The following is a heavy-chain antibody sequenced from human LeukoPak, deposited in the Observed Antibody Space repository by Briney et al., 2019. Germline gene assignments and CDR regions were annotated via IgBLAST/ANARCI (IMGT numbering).Heavy chain of an antibody. CDR1: GFTFSSYA. CDR3: AKRPRSYCSSTSCYANWFDP. D-gene: IGHD2-2*01. CDR2: ISGSGGST. Sequence: GGSLRLSCAASGFTFSSYAMSWVRQAPGKGLEWVSAISGSGGSTYYADSVKGRFTISRDNSKNTLYLQMNSLRAEDTAVYYCAKRPRSYCSSTSCYANWFDPWGQGTLVTVSS. V-gene: IGHV3-23*01. J-gene: IGHJ5*02.